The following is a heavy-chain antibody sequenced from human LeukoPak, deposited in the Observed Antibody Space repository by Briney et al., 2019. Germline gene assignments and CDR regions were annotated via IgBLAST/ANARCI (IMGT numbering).Heavy chain of an antibody. CDR3: ARLDWALFDY. J-gene: IGHJ4*02. V-gene: IGHV4-30-2*01. Sequence: SGTLSLTCAVSGGSISSGGYSWSWIRQPPGKGLEWIGYIYHSGSTYYNPSLKSRATISVDRSKNQFSLKLSSVTAADTAVYYCARLDWALFDYWGQGTLVTVSS. CDR1: GGSISSGGYS. D-gene: IGHD3-9*01. CDR2: IYHSGST.